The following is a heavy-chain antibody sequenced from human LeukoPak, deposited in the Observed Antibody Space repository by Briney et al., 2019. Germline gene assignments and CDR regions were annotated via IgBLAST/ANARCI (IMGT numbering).Heavy chain of an antibody. D-gene: IGHD6-13*01. Sequence: HPGGSLRLSCVGSGFTISNYWMHWVRQAPGTGLVWVSRIHPDGSITTYADSVKGRFTISRDNSKNTLYLQMNSLRVEDSAVYYCVKESRTAGPGYFDFWGQGTLVTVSS. CDR3: VKESRTAGPGYFDF. CDR1: GFTISNYW. V-gene: IGHV3-74*03. J-gene: IGHJ4*02. CDR2: IHPDGSIT.